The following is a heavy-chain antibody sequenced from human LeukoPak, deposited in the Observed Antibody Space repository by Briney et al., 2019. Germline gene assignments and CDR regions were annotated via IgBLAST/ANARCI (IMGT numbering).Heavy chain of an antibody. CDR3: ARVMVATYYFDY. CDR2: IYYSGST. Sequence: SETLSLTCTVSGGSISSGGYYWSWIRQHPGKGLEWIGYIYYSGSTYYNPSLKSRVTISVDTSKNQFSLKLSSVTAADTAMYYCARVMVATYYFDYWGQGTLVTVSS. D-gene: IGHD5-12*01. J-gene: IGHJ4*02. V-gene: IGHV4-31*03. CDR1: GGSISSGGYY.